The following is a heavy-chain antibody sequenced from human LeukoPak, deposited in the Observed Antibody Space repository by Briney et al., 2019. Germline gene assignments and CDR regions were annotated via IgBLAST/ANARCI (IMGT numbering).Heavy chain of an antibody. D-gene: IGHD3-22*01. V-gene: IGHV3-23*01. CDR1: GFTFSSYG. CDR2: ISGSGGST. CDR3: AKDRYYYDSSGYFHPFDY. J-gene: IGHJ4*02. Sequence: GGSLRLSCAASGFTFSSYGMSWVRQAPGKGLEWVSAISGSGGSTYYADSVKGRFTISRDNSKNTLYLQMNSLRAEDTAVYYCAKDRYYYDSSGYFHPFDYWGQGTLSPSPQ.